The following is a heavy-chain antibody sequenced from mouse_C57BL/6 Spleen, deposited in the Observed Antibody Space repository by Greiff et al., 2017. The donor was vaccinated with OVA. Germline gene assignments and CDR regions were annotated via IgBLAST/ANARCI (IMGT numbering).Heavy chain of an antibody. CDR3: ARWGYYGSSLYYFDY. Sequence: EVQLQQSGPELVKPGASVKIPCKASGYTFTDYNMDWVKQSHGKSLEWIGDINPNNGGTIYNQKFKGKATLTVDKSSSTAYMELRSLTSEDTAVYYCARWGYYGSSLYYFDYWGQGTTLTVSS. CDR2: INPNNGGT. D-gene: IGHD1-1*01. CDR1: GYTFTDYN. V-gene: IGHV1-18*01. J-gene: IGHJ2*01.